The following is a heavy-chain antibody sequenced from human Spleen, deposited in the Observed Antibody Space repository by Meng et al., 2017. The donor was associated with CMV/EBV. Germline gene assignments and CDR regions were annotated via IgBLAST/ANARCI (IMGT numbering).Heavy chain of an antibody. V-gene: IGHV1-2*02. CDR3: ARGDSSSWYSVFDY. CDR2: INPNSGGT. D-gene: IGHD6-13*01. J-gene: IGHJ4*02. CDR1: GYTFTGYY. Sequence: ASVKVSCKASGYTFTGYYMHWVRQAPGQGLEWMGWINPNSGGTNYAQKFRGRVTMTRDTSISTAYMELNRLRSDDTAVYYCARGDSSSWYSVFDYWGQGTLVTVSS.